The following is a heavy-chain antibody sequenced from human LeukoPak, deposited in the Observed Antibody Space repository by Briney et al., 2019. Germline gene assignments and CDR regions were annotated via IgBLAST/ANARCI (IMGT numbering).Heavy chain of an antibody. D-gene: IGHD6-13*01. CDR3: ARAGGGIAAHGY. Sequence: ASVKVSCKASGYTFTSYDINWVRQAPGQGLEWMGIINPSGGSTSFAQKFQGRVTMTRDTSTSTVYMELSSLRSADTAVYYCARAGGGIAAHGYWGQGTLVTVSS. V-gene: IGHV1-46*01. CDR2: INPSGGST. J-gene: IGHJ4*02. CDR1: GYTFTSYD.